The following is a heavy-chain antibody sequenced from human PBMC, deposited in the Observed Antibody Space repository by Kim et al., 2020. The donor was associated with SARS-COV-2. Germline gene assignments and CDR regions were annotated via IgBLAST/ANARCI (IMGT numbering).Heavy chain of an antibody. Sequence: SVKGRLTISRDNAKNSLYLQMNSLRAEDTAVYYCARCRDYYYGSRYNFDYWGHGTLVTVSS. J-gene: IGHJ4*01. D-gene: IGHD3-10*01. V-gene: IGHV3-48*03. CDR3: ARCRDYYYGSRYNFDY.